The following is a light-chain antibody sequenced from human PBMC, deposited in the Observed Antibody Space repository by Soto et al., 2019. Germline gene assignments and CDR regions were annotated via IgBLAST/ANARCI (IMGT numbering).Light chain of an antibody. V-gene: IGKV3-20*01. CDR2: GMF. CDR1: QSVGSDY. J-gene: IGKJ1*01. Sequence: EIVLTQSPDTLSLSPGERASLSCRASQSVGSDYVAWYQHRPGQPPILLFSGMFRRASGVPDRFRGTGSGTDFAFAITSLVPKDSAVYVYLQFGTTPRTLGQVTKV. CDR3: LQFGTTPRT.